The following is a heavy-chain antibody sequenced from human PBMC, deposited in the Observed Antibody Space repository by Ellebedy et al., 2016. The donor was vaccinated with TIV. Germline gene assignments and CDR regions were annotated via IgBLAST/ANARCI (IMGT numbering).Heavy chain of an antibody. CDR2: INLSGTT. Sequence: MPSETLSLTCGVSGGSFSGSYWSWIRQPPGKGLEWIGEINLSGTTIYNPSLKSRLTMSVDTAKSQFSLRLTSVTAADTAVYYCASHTVFGVVGNYYFDYWGQGSLVTVSS. CDR1: GGSFSGSY. V-gene: IGHV4-34*01. CDR3: ASHTVFGVVGNYYFDY. J-gene: IGHJ4*02. D-gene: IGHD3-3*01.